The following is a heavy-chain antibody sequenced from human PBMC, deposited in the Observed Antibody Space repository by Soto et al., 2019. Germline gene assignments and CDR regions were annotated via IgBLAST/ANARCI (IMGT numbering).Heavy chain of an antibody. CDR1: GFTFSSYA. D-gene: IGHD3-10*01. CDR3: ARRITTDAFDI. V-gene: IGHV3-30-3*01. CDR2: ISYDGSNK. J-gene: IGHJ3*02. Sequence: QVQLVESGGGVVQPGRSLRLSCAASGFTFSSYAMHWVRQAPGKGLEWVAVISYDGSNKYYADSVKGRFTISRDNSKNTLYLQMNSLRAEDTAVYYCARRITTDAFDIWGQGTMVTVSS.